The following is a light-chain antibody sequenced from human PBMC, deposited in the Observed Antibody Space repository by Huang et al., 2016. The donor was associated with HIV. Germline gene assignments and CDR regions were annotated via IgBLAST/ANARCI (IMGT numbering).Light chain of an antibody. CDR3: QQYYRTPRT. Sequence: DFVMTQSPDSLAVSLGERATINCKSSQSVLCSSKNKCYLGWYQQKSGQPPKLRIYGASTREFGVPDRFSGSGSGTDFNLTISNLQAEDVAVYYCQQYYRTPRTFGQGTKVEIK. J-gene: IGKJ1*01. CDR1: QSVLCSSKNKCY. CDR2: GAS. V-gene: IGKV4-1*01.